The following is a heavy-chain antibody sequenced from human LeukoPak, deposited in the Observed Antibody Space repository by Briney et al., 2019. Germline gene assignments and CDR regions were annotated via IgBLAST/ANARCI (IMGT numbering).Heavy chain of an antibody. CDR1: GGSISSYY. CDR2: IYYSGST. CDR3: ARGDNEGYDYYYYMDV. J-gene: IGHJ6*03. V-gene: IGHV4-59*01. Sequence: SETLSLTCTVSGGSISSYYWSWIRQPPGKGLEWIGYIYYSGSTNYNPSLKSRVTISVDTSKNQFSLKLSSVTAADTAVYYCARGDNEGYDYYYYMDVWGKGTTVTVSS. D-gene: IGHD5-12*01.